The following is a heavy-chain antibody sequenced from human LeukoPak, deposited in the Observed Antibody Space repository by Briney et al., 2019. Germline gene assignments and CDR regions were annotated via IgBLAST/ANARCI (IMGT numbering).Heavy chain of an antibody. D-gene: IGHD6-19*01. V-gene: IGHV4-59*01. Sequence: SETLSLTCTVSGGSISSYYWSWIRQPPGNGLEWIGYIYYSGSTNYNPSLKSRVTISVDTSKNQFSLKLSSVTAADTAVYYCAGTREGSGWPFDYWGQGTLVTVSS. J-gene: IGHJ4*02. CDR3: AGTREGSGWPFDY. CDR2: IYYSGST. CDR1: GGSISSYY.